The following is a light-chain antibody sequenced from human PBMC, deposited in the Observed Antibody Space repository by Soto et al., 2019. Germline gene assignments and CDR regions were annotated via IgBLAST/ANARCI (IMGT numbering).Light chain of an antibody. CDR1: NSNIGSHL. J-gene: IGLJ3*02. CDR2: TNN. CDR3: ATWDGSLQSWV. V-gene: IGLV1-44*01. Sequence: QAVVTQPPSVSGTPGQRVTISCSGSNSNIGSHLVKWYQQVPGTAPRLLIYTNNQRPSGVPDRFSDSKSGTSASLAISGLQSEDEADYYCATWDGSLQSWVFGGGTKLTVL.